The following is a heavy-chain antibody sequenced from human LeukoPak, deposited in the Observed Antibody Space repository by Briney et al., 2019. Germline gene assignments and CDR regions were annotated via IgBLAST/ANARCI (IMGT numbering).Heavy chain of an antibody. Sequence: GGSLRLSCAASGFTVSSNYMSWVRQAPGKGLEWVSVIYSGGSTYYADSVKGRFTISRDNSKNTLYLQMNSLRAEDTAVYYCARGSLNCSGGSCLNWFDPWGQGTLVTVSS. CDR1: GFTVSSNY. CDR2: IYSGGST. V-gene: IGHV3-53*01. CDR3: ARGSLNCSGGSCLNWFDP. J-gene: IGHJ5*02. D-gene: IGHD2-15*01.